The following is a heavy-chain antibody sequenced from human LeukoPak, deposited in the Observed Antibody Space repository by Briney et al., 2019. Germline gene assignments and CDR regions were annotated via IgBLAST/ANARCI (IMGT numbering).Heavy chain of an antibody. CDR3: ARDGFQGMILYVVYYMDV. D-gene: IGHD2-21*01. CDR1: GYTFTDYF. Sequence: ASVKVSCKASGYTFTDYFIQLVRQAPGQGPEWMGRINPNTGGTNYAQKFQGRVTFTIDTSTNTAYMELSRLRPDDTAVYYCARDGFQGMILYVVYYMDVWRKGTTVTLSS. V-gene: IGHV1-2*06. CDR2: INPNTGGT. J-gene: IGHJ6*03.